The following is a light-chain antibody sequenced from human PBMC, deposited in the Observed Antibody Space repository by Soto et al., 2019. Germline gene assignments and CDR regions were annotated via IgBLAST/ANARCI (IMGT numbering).Light chain of an antibody. CDR1: SSDVGGYNY. V-gene: IGLV2-14*01. CDR2: DVS. Sequence: QSALTQPASVSGSPGQSITISCTGSSSDVGGYNYVSWYQQHPGKAPKLIIYDVSNRPSGISNRFSGSKSDNTASLTISGLQAEDEADYYCPSYTSSSTLVLFGGGTKLTVL. J-gene: IGLJ2*01. CDR3: PSYTSSSTLVL.